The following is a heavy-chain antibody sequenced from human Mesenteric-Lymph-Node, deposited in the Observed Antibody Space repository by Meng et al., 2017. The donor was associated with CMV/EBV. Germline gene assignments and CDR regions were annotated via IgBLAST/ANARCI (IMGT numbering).Heavy chain of an antibody. V-gene: IGHV2-5*02. CDR2: IYWDDDT. Sequence: QITLKESSPTLVKPTQTLTLTCTFSGFSLSTYGVGIDWTRPPPGKALAWLALIYWDDDTRYTPSLKSRLTITKDTSKTQVVLTMTNMDPVDTATYYCAHRGGSGSHHQWGQGTLVTVSS. D-gene: IGHD3-10*01. J-gene: IGHJ1*01. CDR1: GFSLSTYGVG. CDR3: AHRGGSGSHHQ.